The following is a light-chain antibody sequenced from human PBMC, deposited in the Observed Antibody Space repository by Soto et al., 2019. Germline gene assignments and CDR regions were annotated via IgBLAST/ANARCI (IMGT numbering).Light chain of an antibody. Sequence: EIVLTQSPGTLSLSPGERATLSCRATESISSSYLAWYQQKPGQAPRLLIYGASSRATGIPDRFSGSGSGTDFTLTISRLEPEDFAVYYCQQYGSSPPWTLGQGTKVDLK. CDR1: ESISSSY. CDR2: GAS. CDR3: QQYGSSPPWT. J-gene: IGKJ1*01. V-gene: IGKV3-20*01.